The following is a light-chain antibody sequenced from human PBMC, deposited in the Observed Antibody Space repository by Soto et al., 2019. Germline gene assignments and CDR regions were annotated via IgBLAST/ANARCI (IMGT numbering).Light chain of an antibody. CDR1: SSDVGGYNY. Sequence: QSARAQPAAVAWSPGEAIAISCTGTSSDVGGYNYVSWYQQHPGKVPKLIIYDVSNRPSGVSDRFSGSESGNTASLTISGLQADAEPDYYRSSYTDTSTLDVFATGTNATVL. CDR2: DVS. V-gene: IGLV2-14*01. J-gene: IGLJ1*01. CDR3: SSYTDTSTLDV.